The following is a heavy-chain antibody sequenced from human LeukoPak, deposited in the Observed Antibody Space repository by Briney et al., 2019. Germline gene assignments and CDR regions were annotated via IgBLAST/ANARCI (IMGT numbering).Heavy chain of an antibody. CDR3: AKDARRTSGWYYFDS. V-gene: IGHV3-23*01. CDR1: GFTFTNFD. J-gene: IGHJ4*02. D-gene: IGHD6-19*01. CDR2: ISNRGGGT. Sequence: PGGSLRLSCKASGFTFTNFDMGWVRQAPGKGLEWVSAISNRGGGTYFADSVKGRVTISRDNSKDTLYLQLNSLRADDTAVYYCAKDARRTSGWYYFDSWGQGILVTVSS.